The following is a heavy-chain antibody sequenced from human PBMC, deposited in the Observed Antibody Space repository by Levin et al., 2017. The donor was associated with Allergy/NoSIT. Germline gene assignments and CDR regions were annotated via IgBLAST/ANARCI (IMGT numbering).Heavy chain of an antibody. D-gene: IGHD1-1*01. J-gene: IGHJ4*02. V-gene: IGHV1-2*02. CDR1: GYTFTGYY. CDR2: INPNSGGT. Sequence: GESLKISCKASGYTFTGYYMHWVRQAPGQGLEWMGWINPNSGGTNYAQKFQGRVTMTRDTSISTAYMELSRLRSDDTAVYYCARYFSTAPFDYWGQGTLVTVSS. CDR3: ARYFSTAPFDY.